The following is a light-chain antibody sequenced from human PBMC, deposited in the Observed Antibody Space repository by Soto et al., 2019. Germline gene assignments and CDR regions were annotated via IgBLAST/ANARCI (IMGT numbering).Light chain of an antibody. Sequence: DIQMTQSPSTLSASVGDRVTITCRASQSISTWLAWYQHKPGKAPKLLIYDASSLESGVPSRFSGSESGTEFPLTISSLQPDDFATYYCQQYNTYPLTFGGGTKVEIK. CDR3: QQYNTYPLT. V-gene: IGKV1-5*01. J-gene: IGKJ4*01. CDR2: DAS. CDR1: QSISTW.